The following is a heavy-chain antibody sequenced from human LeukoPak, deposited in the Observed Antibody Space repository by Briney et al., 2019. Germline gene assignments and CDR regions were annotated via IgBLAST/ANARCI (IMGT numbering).Heavy chain of an antibody. J-gene: IGHJ4*02. V-gene: IGHV3-23*01. Sequence: GGSLRLSCAASGLTFSNYAMSWVRQAPGKGLEWVSSMSGSGGSTYYADSVKGRFTISRDNSKNTLYLQMNTLRAEDTAVYYCANDYRSGSFHDFWGQGTLVTVSS. CDR2: MSGSGGST. D-gene: IGHD3-10*01. CDR1: GLTFSNYA. CDR3: ANDYRSGSFHDF.